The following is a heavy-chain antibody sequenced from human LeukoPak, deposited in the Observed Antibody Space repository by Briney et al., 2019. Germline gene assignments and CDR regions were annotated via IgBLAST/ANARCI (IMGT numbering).Heavy chain of an antibody. J-gene: IGHJ4*02. V-gene: IGHV1-18*01. CDR3: ARAFYDILTGYVY. CDR1: GYTFTSYG. CDR2: ISAYNGNT. Sequence: ASVKVSCKASGYTFTSYGISWVRQAPGQGLEWMGWISAYNGNTNYAQKLQGRVTMTTDTSTSTAYVELRSLRSDDTAVYYCARAFYDILTGYVYWGQGTLVTVSS. D-gene: IGHD3-9*01.